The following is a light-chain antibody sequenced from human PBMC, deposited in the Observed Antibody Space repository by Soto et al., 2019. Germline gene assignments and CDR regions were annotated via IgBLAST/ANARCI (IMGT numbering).Light chain of an antibody. V-gene: IGKV1-5*03. CDR2: RAS. CDR1: QKIDDW. J-gene: IGKJ1*01. Sequence: DVQMTQSPSTLAASVGDRVTITCRASQKIDDWMAWYQQKHGKAPKLLIYRASYLETGVPSRFSGSGSGTEFTLTISSLQPDDFATYYCQQYHRWTFGQGTKVEVK. CDR3: QQYHRWT.